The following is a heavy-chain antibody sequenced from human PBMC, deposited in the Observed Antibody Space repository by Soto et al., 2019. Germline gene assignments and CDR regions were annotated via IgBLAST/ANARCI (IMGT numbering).Heavy chain of an antibody. CDR1: GYTFSSYG. CDR2: ISYDGSNK. CDR3: AKEVGAITYYYYGMGV. D-gene: IGHD1-26*01. Sequence: GESLKISCKGSGYTFSSYGMHWVRQAPGKGLEWVAVISYDGSNKYYADSVKGRFTISRDNSKNTLYLQMNSLRAEDTAVYYCAKEVGAITYYYYGMGVWGQGTTVTVSS. J-gene: IGHJ6*02. V-gene: IGHV3-30*18.